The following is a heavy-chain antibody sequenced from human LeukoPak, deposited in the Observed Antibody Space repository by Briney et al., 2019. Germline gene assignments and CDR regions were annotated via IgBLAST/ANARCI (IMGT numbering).Heavy chain of an antibody. CDR3: ARENTAVPGGDC. J-gene: IGHJ4*02. D-gene: IGHD5-18*01. Sequence: PGGSLRLSCAASGFTISTYWMSWVRQAPGKGLDWLANIKQDGSEQYYVDSVKGRFAISRDNAKNSVYLQMNGLRAEDTAVYYCARENTAVPGGDCWGQGTLVTVSS. CDR2: IKQDGSEQ. V-gene: IGHV3-7*01. CDR1: GFTISTYW.